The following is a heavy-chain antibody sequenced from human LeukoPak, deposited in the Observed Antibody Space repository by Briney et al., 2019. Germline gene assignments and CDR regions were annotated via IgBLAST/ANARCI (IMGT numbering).Heavy chain of an antibody. Sequence: PGGSLRLSCAASGFTFSTYSMNWARQAPGKGLDWVSSISSSSSHIYYADSMKGRFTISRDNAKNSLYLQMNSLRAEDTAVYYCARDPFTGGGTSTHFDYWGQGTLVTVSS. CDR2: ISSSSSHI. D-gene: IGHD1-1*01. J-gene: IGHJ4*02. V-gene: IGHV3-21*01. CDR3: ARDPFTGGGTSTHFDY. CDR1: GFTFSTYS.